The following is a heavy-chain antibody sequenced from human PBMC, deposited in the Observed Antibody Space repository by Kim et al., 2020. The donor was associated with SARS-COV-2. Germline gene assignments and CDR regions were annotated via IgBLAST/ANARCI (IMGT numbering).Heavy chain of an antibody. D-gene: IGHD1-20*01. J-gene: IGHJ4*02. Sequence: ASVKVSCKVSGYTLTELSMHWVRQAPGKGLDGMVCFSPEDGETIYAQNFQGRVTMTEDTSTDTAYMELSSLRSAYTAVYYCATDLMITGTFDYWGQGTLVTV. CDR3: ATDLMITGTFDY. CDR1: GYTLTELS. CDR2: FSPEDGET. V-gene: IGHV1-24*01.